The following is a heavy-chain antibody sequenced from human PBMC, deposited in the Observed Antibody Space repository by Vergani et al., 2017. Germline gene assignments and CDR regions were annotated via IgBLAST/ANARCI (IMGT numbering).Heavy chain of an antibody. D-gene: IGHD3-10*01. CDR3: ARGGMYSLYYFMNV. J-gene: IGHJ6*03. Sequence: EVELVDSGGKLVRPGGSLRLSCVASGFRFDQFGMMWVRQSPGKGPEWVAGISFNGLTVGYSESVEGRFTISRYNSKKSLFLQMSNVRAEDTASYHCARGGMYSLYYFMNVWGNGTTVKVSS. CDR2: ISFNGLTV. CDR1: GFRFDQFG. V-gene: IGHV3-20*01.